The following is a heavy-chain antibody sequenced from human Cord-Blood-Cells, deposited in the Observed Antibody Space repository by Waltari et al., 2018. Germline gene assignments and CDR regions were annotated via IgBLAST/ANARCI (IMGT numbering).Heavy chain of an antibody. CDR2: INHSGST. Sequence: QVQLQQWGAGLLKPSETLSLTCAVHGGSFSCYSWTWIRQPPGKGLEWIGEINHSGSTNYNPSLKSRVTISVDTSKNQFSLKLSSVTAADTAVYYCARVVVTAIPDYWGQGTLVTVSS. V-gene: IGHV4-34*01. J-gene: IGHJ4*02. CDR3: ARVVVTAIPDY. CDR1: GGSFSCYS. D-gene: IGHD2-21*02.